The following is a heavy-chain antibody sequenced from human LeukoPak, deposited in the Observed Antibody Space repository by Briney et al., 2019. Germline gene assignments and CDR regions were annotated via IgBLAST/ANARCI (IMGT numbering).Heavy chain of an antibody. CDR3: ASCGYGGNCYLDY. CDR2: IKRDGSQK. CDR1: GFTFSNFW. J-gene: IGHJ4*02. Sequence: GGSLRLSCAASGFTFSNFWMSWVRQAPGNGLEWVANIKRDGSQKYYVDSVKGRFTISRDNAKNSLHLQMNSLRAEDTAVYYCASCGYGGNCYLDYWGQGTLVTVSS. D-gene: IGHD4-23*01. V-gene: IGHV3-7*01.